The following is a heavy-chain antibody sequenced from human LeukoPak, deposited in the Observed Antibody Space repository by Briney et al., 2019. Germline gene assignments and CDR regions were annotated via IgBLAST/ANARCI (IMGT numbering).Heavy chain of an antibody. V-gene: IGHV3-21*01. CDR3: ARDGYYDSRGYAYWYFDL. J-gene: IGHJ2*01. CDR1: GFTFSSYS. Sequence: NPGGSLRRSCAASGFTFSSYSMNWVRQAPGKGLEWVSSISTSSSYKYYVDSVKGRFTISRDNAKNSLYLQMNSLRAEDTAVYYCARDGYYDSRGYAYWYFDLWGRGTLVTVSS. CDR2: ISTSSSYK. D-gene: IGHD3-22*01.